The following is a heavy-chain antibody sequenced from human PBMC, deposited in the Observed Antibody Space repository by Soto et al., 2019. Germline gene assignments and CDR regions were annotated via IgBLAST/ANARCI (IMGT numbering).Heavy chain of an antibody. CDR2: IYYSGST. CDR1: GGSISSGDYY. V-gene: IGHV4-30-4*01. CDR3: ASSSSGWSFTLQYYYGMDV. J-gene: IGHJ6*02. Sequence: QVQLQESGPGLAKPSQTLSLTCTVSGGSISSGDYYWSWIRQPPGKGLEWIGYIYYSGSTYYNPSLKSRVTISVDTSKNQFSLKLSSVTAADTAVYYCASSSSGWSFTLQYYYGMDVWGQGTTVTVSS. D-gene: IGHD6-6*01.